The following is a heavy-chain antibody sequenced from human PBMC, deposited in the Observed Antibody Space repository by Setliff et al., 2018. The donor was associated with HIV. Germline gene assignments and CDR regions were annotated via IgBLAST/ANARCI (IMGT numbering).Heavy chain of an antibody. J-gene: IGHJ6*03. D-gene: IGHD6-19*01. V-gene: IGHV1-8*01. CDR2: MSPNSGNA. Sequence: ASVKVSCKASGYTFTSYDINWVRQATGQGLEWMGWMSPNSGNAGYAQKFQGRVTMTRNTSISTAYMELSSLRSEDTAVYYCARGLAVAGKSCYYYYYMDVWGKGTTVTVSS. CDR1: GYTFTSYD. CDR3: ARGLAVAGKSCYYYYYMDV.